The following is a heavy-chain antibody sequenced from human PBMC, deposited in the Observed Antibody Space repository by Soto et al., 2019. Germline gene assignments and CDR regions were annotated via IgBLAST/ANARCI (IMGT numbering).Heavy chain of an antibody. J-gene: IGHJ6*02. CDR2: IYSNGNT. V-gene: IGHV4-59*08. CDR3: ARHSPPFFYGSGPWDV. Sequence: QVQLQESGPGLVRPSETLSLTCTVSGGSISNSYWSWIRQSPGKGLEWIGYIYSNGNTNYNPSLKSRLTISIDPSKNQFSLKLGSLSAADTAVYYCARHSPPFFYGSGPWDVWGQGTTVTVSS. CDR1: GGSISNSY. D-gene: IGHD3-10*01.